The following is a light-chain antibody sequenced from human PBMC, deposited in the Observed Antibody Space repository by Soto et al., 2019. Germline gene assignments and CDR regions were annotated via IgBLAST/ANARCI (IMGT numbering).Light chain of an antibody. V-gene: IGLV2-8*01. CDR2: EVT. CDR3: SSYAGTNNYV. Sequence: QSALTQPASVSGSAGQSITISCSGTMRDVGAYNLVSWYQQHPGKAPKLMIYEVTKRPSDIPDCFSGSKSGNTASLTVSGLQAEDEADYYCSSYAGTNNYVFGTGTKVTVL. J-gene: IGLJ1*01. CDR1: MRDVGAYNL.